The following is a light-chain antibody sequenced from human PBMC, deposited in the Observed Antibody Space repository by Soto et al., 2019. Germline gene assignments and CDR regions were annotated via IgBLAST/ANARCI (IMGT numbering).Light chain of an antibody. CDR2: AAS. CDR3: QHYYNYPWT. CDR1: QDIHNY. J-gene: IGKJ1*01. V-gene: IGKV1-8*01. Sequence: AVLLTQSPSSFSASTGDRATITCRASQDIHNYLAWYQQVHGKPPKLLLYAASILQTGVPSRFSGSGSGTDFTLIIDGLQSEDFATYFCQHYYNYPWTFGQGTTVE.